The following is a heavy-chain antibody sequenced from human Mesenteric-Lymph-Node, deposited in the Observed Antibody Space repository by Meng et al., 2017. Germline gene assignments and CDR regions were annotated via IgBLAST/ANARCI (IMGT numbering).Heavy chain of an antibody. V-gene: IGHV1-46*01. CDR2: INPSGGST. CDR1: GYTFTSYY. D-gene: IGHD3-10*01. J-gene: IGHJ4*02. Sequence: ASVKVSCKASGYTFTSYYMHWVRQAPGQGLEWMGIINPSGGSTSYAQKFQGRVTMTRDTSISTAYMELSRLRSDDTAVYYCARAYGSGSYFDYWGQGTLVTVSS. CDR3: ARAYGSGSYFDY.